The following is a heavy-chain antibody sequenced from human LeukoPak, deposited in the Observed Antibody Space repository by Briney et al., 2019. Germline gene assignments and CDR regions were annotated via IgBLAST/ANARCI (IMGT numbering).Heavy chain of an antibody. Sequence: GESLKISCKGSGYSFTSYWIGWVRQMPGKGLEWMGIIYPGDSDTRYSPSFQGQVTISADKSISTAYLQWSSLKASDTAMYYCARPIGYCSGGSCHLYYFDYWGQGTLVTVSS. CDR3: ARPIGYCSGGSCHLYYFDY. D-gene: IGHD2-15*01. CDR1: GYSFTSYW. V-gene: IGHV5-51*01. J-gene: IGHJ4*02. CDR2: IYPGDSDT.